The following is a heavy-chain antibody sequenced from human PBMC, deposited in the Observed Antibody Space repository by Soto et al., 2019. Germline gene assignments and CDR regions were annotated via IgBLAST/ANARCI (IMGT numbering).Heavy chain of an antibody. V-gene: IGHV4-31*03. J-gene: IGHJ3*02. Sequence: SETLSLTCTVSGGSISSGGYYWSWIRQHPGKGLEWIGYIYYSGSTYYNPSLKSRVTISVDTSKNQFSLKLSSVTAADPAVYYCARDVRHAFDIWGQGTMVTVSS. CDR1: GGSISSGGYY. CDR3: ARDVRHAFDI. CDR2: IYYSGST.